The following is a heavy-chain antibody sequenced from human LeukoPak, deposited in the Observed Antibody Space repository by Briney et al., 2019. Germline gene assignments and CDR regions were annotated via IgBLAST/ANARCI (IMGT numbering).Heavy chain of an antibody. CDR2: MNPNSGNT. J-gene: IGHJ4*02. CDR3: ARAVAVAGKASPDY. V-gene: IGHV1-8*03. D-gene: IGHD6-19*01. Sequence: EASVKVSCKASGYTFTSYDINWVRQATGQGLEWMGWMNPNSGNTGYAQKFQGRVTITRNTSISTAYMELSSLRSEDTAVYYCARAVAVAGKASPDYWGQGTLVTVSS. CDR1: GYTFTSYD.